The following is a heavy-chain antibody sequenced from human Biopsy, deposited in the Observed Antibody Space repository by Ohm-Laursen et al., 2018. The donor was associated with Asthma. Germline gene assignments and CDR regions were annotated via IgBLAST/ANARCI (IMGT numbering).Heavy chain of an antibody. J-gene: IGHJ6*02. Sequence: SVKVFCKASGYTFNSAGITSVRQAPGQGLEWMGWISVYNGNTKVAQKLQDRVTMITDTSTSTAYMELRSLRSDDTAVYFCARAVDYSHYYGIDVWGQGTTVTVS. CDR1: GYTFNSAG. D-gene: IGHD3-10*01. CDR2: ISVYNGNT. V-gene: IGHV1-18*01. CDR3: ARAVDYSHYYGIDV.